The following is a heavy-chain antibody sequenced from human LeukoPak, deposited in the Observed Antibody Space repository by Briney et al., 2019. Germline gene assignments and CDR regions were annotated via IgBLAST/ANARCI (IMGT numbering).Heavy chain of an antibody. V-gene: IGHV3-30*04. CDR3: ASLAVAGLLSNYYYGMDV. D-gene: IGHD6-19*01. Sequence: GRSLRLSCAASGFTFSSYAMHWVRQAPGKGLEWVAVISYDGSNKYYADSVKGRFTISRDNSKNTLYLQMNSLRAEDTAVYYCASLAVAGLLSNYYYGMDVWGQGTTVTVSS. CDR1: GFTFSSYA. CDR2: ISYDGSNK. J-gene: IGHJ6*02.